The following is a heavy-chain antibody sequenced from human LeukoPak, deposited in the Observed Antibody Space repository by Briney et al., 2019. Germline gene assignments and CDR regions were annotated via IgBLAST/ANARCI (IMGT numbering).Heavy chain of an antibody. Sequence: GGSLRLSCAASGFTFSSYGMHWVRQAPGKGLEWVAVISYDGSNKYYADSVKGRFTISRDNSKNSLYLQMNSLRAEDAAVYYCVRDFHVRLYDTGGYSYWGQGTLVTVSS. V-gene: IGHV3-30*03. CDR3: VRDFHVRLYDTGGYSY. CDR1: GFTFSSYG. D-gene: IGHD3-22*01. CDR2: ISYDGSNK. J-gene: IGHJ4*02.